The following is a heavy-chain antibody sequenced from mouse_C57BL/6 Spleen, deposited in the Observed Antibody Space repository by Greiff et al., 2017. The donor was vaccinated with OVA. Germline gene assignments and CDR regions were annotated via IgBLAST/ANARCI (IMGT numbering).Heavy chain of an antibody. CDR2: ISDGGSYT. CDR3: ARARHYYGSSFFDY. Sequence: EVKLMESGGGLVKPGGSLKLSCAASGFTFSSYAMSWVRQTPEKRLEWVATISDGGSYTYYPDNVKGRFPISRDNAKNNLYLQMSHLKSEDTAMYYCARARHYYGSSFFDYWGQGTTLTVSS. J-gene: IGHJ2*01. V-gene: IGHV5-4*03. D-gene: IGHD1-1*01. CDR1: GFTFSSYA.